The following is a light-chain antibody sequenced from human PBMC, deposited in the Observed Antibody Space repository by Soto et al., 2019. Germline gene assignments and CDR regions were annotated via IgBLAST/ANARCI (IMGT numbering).Light chain of an antibody. CDR3: SSHAGSSAFYV. CDR2: EVT. CDR1: SSDIGAYDY. J-gene: IGLJ1*01. V-gene: IGLV2-14*01. Sequence: QSVLTQPASVSGSPGQSITISCTGTSSDIGAYDYVSWYQQYPGRVPKLLIHEVTNRPSGASDRFSGSKSGNTASLTISGLQTEDEADYYCSSHAGSSAFYVFGTGTKVTV.